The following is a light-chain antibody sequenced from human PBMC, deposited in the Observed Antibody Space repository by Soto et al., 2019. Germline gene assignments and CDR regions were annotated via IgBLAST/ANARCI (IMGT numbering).Light chain of an antibody. CDR2: DVS. V-gene: IGLV2-14*01. CDR3: SSYTSSSTLGV. CDR1: SSDVGGYNY. Sequence: QSALTQPASVSGSPGQSITISCTGTSSDVGGYNYVSWYQQHPGKAPKLMIYDVSNRPSGVSNRFSGSKSGNTASLTISGRQAEHEADYYCSSYTSSSTLGVFGGGTKVTVL. J-gene: IGLJ3*02.